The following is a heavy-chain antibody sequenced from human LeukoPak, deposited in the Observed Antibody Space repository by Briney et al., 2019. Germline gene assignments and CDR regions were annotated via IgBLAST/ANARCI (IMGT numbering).Heavy chain of an antibody. CDR2: ISGSGGST. Sequence: PGGSLRLSCAASGFTFSSYAMSWVRQAPGKGLEWVSSISGSGGSTYYADSVKGRLTISRDNSKNTLYLQMNSLRAEDTAVYYCAKVLSADDYVWGSYRHHYYFDYWGQGTLVTVSS. J-gene: IGHJ4*02. V-gene: IGHV3-23*01. CDR1: GFTFSSYA. D-gene: IGHD3-16*02. CDR3: AKVLSADDYVWGSYRHHYYFDY.